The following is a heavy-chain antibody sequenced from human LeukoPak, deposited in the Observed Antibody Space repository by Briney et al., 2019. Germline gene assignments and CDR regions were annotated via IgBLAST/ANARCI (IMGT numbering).Heavy chain of an antibody. CDR1: GFSFSDYY. J-gene: IGHJ3*02. CDR2: ISSSSSYT. V-gene: IGHV3-11*06. D-gene: IGHD2-8*01. Sequence: GGSLRLSCAASGFSFSDYYMSWIRQAPGKGLEWVSYISSSSSYTNYADSVKGRFTSSRDNAKNSLYLQMNSLRAEDTAVYYCARDRECTNGVCYTAFDIWGQGTMVTVSS. CDR3: ARDRECTNGVCYTAFDI.